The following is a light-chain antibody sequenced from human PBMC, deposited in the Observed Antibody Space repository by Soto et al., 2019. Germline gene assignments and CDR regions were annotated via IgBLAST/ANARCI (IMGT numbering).Light chain of an antibody. J-gene: IGKJ5*01. Sequence: DIQLTQSPSFLSASVGDRVTITCRASQGITTYLAWYQQKPGKAPNLLIYAASTLQSGVPSRFSGSGSGTEFSLTISSLQPEDFATYFCQHLNTYPITFRQGTRLEIK. CDR1: QGITTY. CDR2: AAS. CDR3: QHLNTYPIT. V-gene: IGKV1-9*01.